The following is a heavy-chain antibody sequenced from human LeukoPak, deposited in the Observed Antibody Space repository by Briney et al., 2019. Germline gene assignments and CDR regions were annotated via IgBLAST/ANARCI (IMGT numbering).Heavy chain of an antibody. Sequence: GGSLRLSCAASGFTFSSYAMSWVRQAPGKGLEWVSAISGSGGSTYYADSVKGRFTISRDNAKNSLYLQMNSLRADDTAVYYCARDWNYGGTIDFWGQGTLVAVSS. D-gene: IGHD4-23*01. V-gene: IGHV3-23*01. CDR1: GFTFSSYA. CDR3: ARDWNYGGTIDF. CDR2: ISGSGGST. J-gene: IGHJ4*02.